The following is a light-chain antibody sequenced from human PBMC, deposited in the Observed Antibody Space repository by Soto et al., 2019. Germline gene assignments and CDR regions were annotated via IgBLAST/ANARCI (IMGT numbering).Light chain of an antibody. Sequence: QSVLTQPASVSGSPGQSITISCTGTSSDVGSYNLVSWYQQHAGKAPKVMIYEVSKRPSGVPNRFSGSKSGNTASLTISGLQAEDEADYYCCSYAGSSTYVFGTGTKVTVL. CDR3: CSYAGSSTYV. V-gene: IGLV2-23*02. CDR1: SSDVGSYNL. CDR2: EVS. J-gene: IGLJ1*01.